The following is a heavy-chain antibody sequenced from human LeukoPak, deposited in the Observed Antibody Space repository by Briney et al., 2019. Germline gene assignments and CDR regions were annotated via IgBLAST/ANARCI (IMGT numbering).Heavy chain of an antibody. Sequence: SVKVSCKASGGTFSSYAINWVRQAPGQGLEWMGGIIPIFDTTNYAQNFQGRVAITADKSTNTAYMELSSLRSEDTAVYYCARGFRVRGVTKDWGQGTLVTVSS. J-gene: IGHJ4*02. CDR3: ARGFRVRGVTKD. CDR1: GGTFSSYA. CDR2: IIPIFDTT. V-gene: IGHV1-69*06. D-gene: IGHD3-10*01.